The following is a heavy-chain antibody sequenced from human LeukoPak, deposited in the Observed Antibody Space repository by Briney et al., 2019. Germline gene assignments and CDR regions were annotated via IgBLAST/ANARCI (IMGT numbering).Heavy chain of an antibody. CDR2: INPSGGST. J-gene: IGHJ3*02. Sequence: ASVKVSCKASGGTFSSYAISWVRQAPGQGLEWMGIINPSGGSTSYAQKFQGRVTMTRDTSTSTVYMELSSLRSEDTAVYYCASRDYYDSSGYHDAFDIWGQGAMVTVSS. CDR1: GGTFSSYA. V-gene: IGHV1-46*01. CDR3: ASRDYYDSSGYHDAFDI. D-gene: IGHD3-22*01.